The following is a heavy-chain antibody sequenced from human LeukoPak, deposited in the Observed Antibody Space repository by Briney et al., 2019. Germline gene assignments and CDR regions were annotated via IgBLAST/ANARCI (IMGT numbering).Heavy chain of an antibody. J-gene: IGHJ4*02. CDR3: VKDGSGSYYTYYFDY. CDR1: GFSFSRYA. V-gene: IGHV3-64D*06. CDR2: ISSNGGST. D-gene: IGHD3-10*01. Sequence: PGGSLRLSCAASGFSFSRYAMHWVRQAPGKGLEYVSAISSNGGSTYYAEYVKGRFTISRDDSKNTLYLQMRSLRAGDTAVYYCVKDGSGSYYTYYFDYWGQGTLVTGSS.